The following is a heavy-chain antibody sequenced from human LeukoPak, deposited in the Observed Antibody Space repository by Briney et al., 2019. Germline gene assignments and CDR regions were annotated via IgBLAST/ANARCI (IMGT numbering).Heavy chain of an antibody. CDR1: GYTFTGYY. J-gene: IGHJ4*02. CDR2: INPNSGGT. D-gene: IGHD6-13*01. Sequence: ASVKVSCKASGYTFTGYYMHWVRQAPGQGLEWMGRINPNSGGTNYAQKFQGRVTMTRDTSISTAYMELSRLRSDDTAVYYCARVGIAAAVIFDYWGQGTLVTVSS. V-gene: IGHV1-2*02. CDR3: ARVGIAAAVIFDY.